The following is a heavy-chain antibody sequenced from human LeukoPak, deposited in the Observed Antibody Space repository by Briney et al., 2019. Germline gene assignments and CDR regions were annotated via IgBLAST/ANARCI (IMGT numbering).Heavy chain of an antibody. J-gene: IGHJ4*02. V-gene: IGHV1-46*01. Sequence: ASVXXSXKXSXXAXXSXXIXXXRXXPGQGLEWMGIINPSGGSTSDAQKFQGRVTMTRDMSTSTVYMELSSLRSEDTAVYYCARSGTYSGSRIDYWGQGTLVTVSS. CDR3: ARSGTYSGSRIDY. CDR2: INPSGGST. D-gene: IGHD1-26*01. CDR1: XXAXXSXX.